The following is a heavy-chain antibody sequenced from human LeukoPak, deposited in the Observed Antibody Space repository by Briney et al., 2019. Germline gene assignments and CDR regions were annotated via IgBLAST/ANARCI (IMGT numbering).Heavy chain of an antibody. CDR2: ISSSSSYI. V-gene: IGHV3-21*01. CDR3: AREPVVAASAFDI. J-gene: IGHJ3*02. CDR1: GFTFSSYS. Sequence: GGSLRLSCVASGFTFSSYSMNWVRQAPGKGLEWVSYISSSSSYIYYADSVKGRFTISRDNAKNSLYLQMNSLRAEDTAVYYCAREPVVAASAFDIWGQGTMVTVSS. D-gene: IGHD2-15*01.